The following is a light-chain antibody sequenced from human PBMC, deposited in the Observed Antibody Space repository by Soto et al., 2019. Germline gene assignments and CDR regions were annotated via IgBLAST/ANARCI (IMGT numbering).Light chain of an antibody. J-gene: IGKJ2*01. Sequence: EIVLTQSPGTLSLSPGERATLSCRASQSVSSSYLDWYQQKPGQAPRLLIYGASSRATGIPDRFSGSGSGTDFTLTISRLEPEDFAVYYCQQYCSSPYTFGQGTKLEI. V-gene: IGKV3-20*01. CDR3: QQYCSSPYT. CDR1: QSVSSSY. CDR2: GAS.